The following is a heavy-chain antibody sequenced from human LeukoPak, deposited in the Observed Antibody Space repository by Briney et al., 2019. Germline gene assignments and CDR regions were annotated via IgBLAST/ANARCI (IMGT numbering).Heavy chain of an antibody. D-gene: IGHD3-10*01. CDR2: ISGSGGST. V-gene: IGHV3-23*01. Sequence: GGSLRLSCAASGFTFSSYAMSWVRQAPGKGLEWVSAISGSGGSTYYADSVKGRFTISRDNSENTLYLQMNSLRAEDTAVYYCAKQGIWFGELSLDYWGQGTLVTVSS. CDR1: GFTFSSYA. CDR3: AKQGIWFGELSLDY. J-gene: IGHJ4*02.